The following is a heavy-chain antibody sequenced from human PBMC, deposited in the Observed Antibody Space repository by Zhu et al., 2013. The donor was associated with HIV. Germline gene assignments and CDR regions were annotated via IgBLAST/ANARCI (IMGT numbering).Heavy chain of an antibody. CDR1: GYTFTGYY. CDR2: INPKSGGS. V-gene: IGHV1-2*02. D-gene: IGHD1-1*01. CDR3: ARDFFMSRPGAGYY. J-gene: IGHJ4*02. Sequence: QVQMVQSGAEVKKPGASVNVSCKASGYTFTGYYMHWVRQAPGQGLEWMGWINPKSGGSNYAQKFHGRVTMTRDTSINTVYMELRSLRSDDTAAYYCARDFFMSRPGAGYYWGQGTLGHRLL.